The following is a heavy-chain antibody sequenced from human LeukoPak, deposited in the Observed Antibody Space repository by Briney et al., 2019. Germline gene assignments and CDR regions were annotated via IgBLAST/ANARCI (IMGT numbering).Heavy chain of an antibody. V-gene: IGHV3-11*01. Sequence: GRSLRLSCAASGFTFSDYYMSWIRQAPGKGLEWVSSISSSGSTIFYADSVKGRFTISRDNAKNSLYLQMNSLRAEDTAVYYCARDVAARPYDAFDIWGQGTRVTVSS. CDR3: ARDVAARPYDAFDI. D-gene: IGHD6-6*01. CDR1: GFTFSDYY. CDR2: ISSSGSTI. J-gene: IGHJ3*02.